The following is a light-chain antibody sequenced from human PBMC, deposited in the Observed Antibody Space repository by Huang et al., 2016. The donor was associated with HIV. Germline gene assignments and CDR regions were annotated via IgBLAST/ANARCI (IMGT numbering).Light chain of an antibody. J-gene: IGKJ1*01. Sequence: DIVMTQTPFSLSVTPGQPASISCKSSQSLLQSDGKTYLCWYLQKPGQSPRLLIYEVSKRCSGVPNRFTGSGSGTDFTLQISRVEAEDVGIYYCMQSLQPATFGQGTKVEIK. V-gene: IGKV2D-29*02. CDR2: EVS. CDR3: MQSLQPAT. CDR1: QSLLQSDGKTY.